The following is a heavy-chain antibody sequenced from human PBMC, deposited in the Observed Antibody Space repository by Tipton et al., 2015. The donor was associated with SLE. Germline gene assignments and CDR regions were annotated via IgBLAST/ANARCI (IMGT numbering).Heavy chain of an antibody. CDR1: GGSISSHY. Sequence: TLSLTCTVSGGSISSHYWSWIRQPPGKGLEWIGYIYYSGSTNYNPSLKSRVTISVDTSKNQFSLKLTSVAASDTAMYFCARTKDYFPGYWGQGTLVTVSS. CDR2: IYYSGST. V-gene: IGHV4-59*11. D-gene: IGHD3-10*01. CDR3: ARTKDYFPGY. J-gene: IGHJ4*02.